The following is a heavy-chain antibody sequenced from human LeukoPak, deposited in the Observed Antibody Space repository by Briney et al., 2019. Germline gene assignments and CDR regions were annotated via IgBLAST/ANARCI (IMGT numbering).Heavy chain of an antibody. J-gene: IGHJ6*03. Sequence: ASVKVSCKASGYTFTGYYMHWVRQAPGQGLEWMGWINPNSGGTNYAQKFQGRVTMTRDTSISTAYMELSRLRSDDTAVYYCARDDQYTTSSCRYFYYYYMDVCGKGTTVTVSS. CDR2: INPNSGGT. V-gene: IGHV1-2*02. CDR3: ARDDQYTTSSCRYFYYYYMDV. CDR1: GYTFTGYY. D-gene: IGHD6-6*01.